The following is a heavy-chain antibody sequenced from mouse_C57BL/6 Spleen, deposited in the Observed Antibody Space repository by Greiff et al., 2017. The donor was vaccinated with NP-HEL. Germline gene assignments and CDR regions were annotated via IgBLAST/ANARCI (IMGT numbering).Heavy chain of an antibody. Sequence: VQLQQSGPELVKPGASVKMSCKASGYTFTDYNMHWVKQSHGKSLEWIGYINPNNGGTSYNQKFKGKATLTVNKSSSTAYMELRSLTSEDSAVYYCASGDYYDYDAAMDYWGQGTSVTVSS. CDR3: ASGDYYDYDAAMDY. CDR2: INPNNGGT. D-gene: IGHD2-4*01. V-gene: IGHV1-22*01. CDR1: GYTFTDYN. J-gene: IGHJ4*01.